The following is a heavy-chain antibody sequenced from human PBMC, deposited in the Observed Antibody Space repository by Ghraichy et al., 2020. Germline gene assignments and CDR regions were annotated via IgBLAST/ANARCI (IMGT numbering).Heavy chain of an antibody. J-gene: IGHJ6*02. CDR1: GYTFTSYA. D-gene: IGHD3-10*01. Sequence: ASVKVSCKASGYTFTSYAMHWVRQAPGQRLEWMGWINAGNGNTKYSQKFQGRVTITRDTSASTAYMELSSLRSEDTAVYYCVRPRAELLWFPSMDVWGQGTTVTVSS. V-gene: IGHV1-3*01. CDR2: INAGNGNT. CDR3: VRPRAELLWFPSMDV.